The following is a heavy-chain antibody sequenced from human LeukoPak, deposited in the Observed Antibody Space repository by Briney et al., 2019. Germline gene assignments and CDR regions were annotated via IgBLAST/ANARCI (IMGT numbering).Heavy chain of an antibody. D-gene: IGHD5-18*01. CDR1: GYTFTRYY. V-gene: IGHV1-46*01. J-gene: IGHJ4*02. CDR3: ARGYSYGYYFDY. Sequence: ASVKLSCTATGYTFTRYYMHWASQAPGQGLEWMGLINPSGGSTRYAQQFQGRVTMTRDTSTSTVYMELSSLRSEDTAVYYCARGYSYGYYFDYWGQGTLVTVSS. CDR2: INPSGGST.